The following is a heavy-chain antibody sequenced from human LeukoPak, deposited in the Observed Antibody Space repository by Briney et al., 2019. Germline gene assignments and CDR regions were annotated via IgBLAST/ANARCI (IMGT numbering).Heavy chain of an antibody. CDR1: GFTFSSYA. D-gene: IGHD5-24*01. CDR3: ASDGGYNSY. V-gene: IGHV3-30-3*01. CDR2: ISYDGSNK. Sequence: PGGSLRLSCAASGFTFSSYAMHWVRQAPGKGLEWVAVISYDGSNKYYADSVKGRFTISRDNSKNTLYLQMNSLRAEDTAVYYCASDGGYNSYWGQGTLVTVSS. J-gene: IGHJ4*02.